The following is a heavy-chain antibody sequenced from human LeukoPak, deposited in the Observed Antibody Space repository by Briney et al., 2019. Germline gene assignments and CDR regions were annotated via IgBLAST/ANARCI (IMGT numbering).Heavy chain of an antibody. J-gene: IGHJ4*02. D-gene: IGHD2-21*02. CDR2: INPNSGGT. Sequence: ASVKVSCKASGYTFTGYYMHWVRQAPGQGLEWMGWINPNSGGTNYAQKFQGRVTMTRDTSISTAYMELSRLRSDDTAVYYCARGPYCGGDCPTFDYWGRGTLVTVSS. CDR3: ARGPYCGGDCPTFDY. CDR1: GYTFTGYY. V-gene: IGHV1-2*02.